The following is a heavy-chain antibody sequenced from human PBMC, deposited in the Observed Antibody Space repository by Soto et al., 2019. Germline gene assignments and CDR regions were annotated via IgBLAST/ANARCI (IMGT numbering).Heavy chain of an antibody. Sequence: GASVKVSCTASGYTFTSYGISWVRQAPGQGLEWMGWISAYNGNTNYAQKLQGRVTMTTDTSTSTAYMELRSLRSDDTAVYCCARGRGLGLTSLFGYYYGMDVWGQGTTVTVSS. CDR2: ISAYNGNT. CDR3: ARGRGLGLTSLFGYYYGMDV. CDR1: GYTFTSYG. D-gene: IGHD3-10*01. J-gene: IGHJ6*02. V-gene: IGHV1-18*01.